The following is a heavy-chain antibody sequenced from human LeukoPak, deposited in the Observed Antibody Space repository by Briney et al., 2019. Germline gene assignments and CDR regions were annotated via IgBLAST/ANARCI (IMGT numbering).Heavy chain of an antibody. V-gene: IGHV4-4*02. CDR2: IHHSGSI. CDR1: GVSISRDIKW. CDR3: ASAEWETRLGD. J-gene: IGHJ4*02. Sequence: PSETLSLTCTVSGVSISRDIKWWTWVRQPPGKGLEWIGEIHHSGSIHYNPSLNSRVTISVDKSKNQFSLKLSSMTAADSATYYCASAEWETRLGDWGQGTLVTVSS. D-gene: IGHD1-26*01.